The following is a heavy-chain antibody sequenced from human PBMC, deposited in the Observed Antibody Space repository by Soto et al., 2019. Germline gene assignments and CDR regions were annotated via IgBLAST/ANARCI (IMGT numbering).Heavy chain of an antibody. CDR2: INTDNGNI. CDR3: ARAGHSQYYAGYYLDV. J-gene: IGHJ6*03. V-gene: IGHV1-18*01. CDR1: GYTFTSYG. D-gene: IGHD1-26*01. Sequence: QVQLVQSGAEVKKPGASVKDYCKASGYTFTSYGISLVRQAPGQGLEWMGWINTDNGNINYAQKLQGRVTMTTDTSMRTAHMALSILTSDDADMAYCARAGHSQYYAGYYLDVWGQGTTVTVSS.